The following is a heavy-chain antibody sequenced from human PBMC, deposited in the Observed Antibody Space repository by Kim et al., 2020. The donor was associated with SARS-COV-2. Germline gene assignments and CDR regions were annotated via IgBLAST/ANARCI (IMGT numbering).Heavy chain of an antibody. Sequence: GESLKISCKGSGYSFTSYWIGWVRQMPGKGLEWMGIIYPGDSDTRYSPSFQGQVTISADKSISTAYLQWSSLKASDTAMYYCASRSDAGYSRGWPPNGMDVWGQGTTVTVSS. CDR2: IYPGDSDT. CDR3: ASRSDAGYSRGWPPNGMDV. J-gene: IGHJ6*02. V-gene: IGHV5-51*01. CDR1: GYSFTSYW. D-gene: IGHD6-19*01.